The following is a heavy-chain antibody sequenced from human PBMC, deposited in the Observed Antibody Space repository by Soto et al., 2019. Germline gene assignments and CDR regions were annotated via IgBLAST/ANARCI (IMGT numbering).Heavy chain of an antibody. D-gene: IGHD1-26*01. CDR3: AKSQSGSFFAAFDL. J-gene: IGHJ3*01. V-gene: IGHV3-23*01. Sequence: PGGSLRLSCAASGFTFDTNGMNWVRQAPGKGLEWVASIFGSGRTTYYADSVKGRFNISRDNSKNTLYLQLNSLRVEDTALYYCAKSQSGSFFAAFDLWGQGTMVTVSS. CDR2: IFGSGRTT. CDR1: GFTFDTNG.